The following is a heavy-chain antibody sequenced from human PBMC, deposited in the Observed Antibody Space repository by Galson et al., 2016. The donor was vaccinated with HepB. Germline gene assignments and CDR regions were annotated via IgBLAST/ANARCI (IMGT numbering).Heavy chain of an antibody. D-gene: IGHD6-6*01. CDR3: ARDGSYSSSSVYFDY. J-gene: IGHJ4*02. V-gene: IGHV4-34*01. CDR1: GGSFSDYS. Sequence: ETLSLTCAVSGGSFSDYSWSWIRQTPGTGLQWIGEITHDGHTNYNPSLKSRVTISVDTSKNQFSLKLSSVTAADTAVYYCARDGSYSSSSVYFDYWGPGILVTVSS. CDR2: ITHDGHT.